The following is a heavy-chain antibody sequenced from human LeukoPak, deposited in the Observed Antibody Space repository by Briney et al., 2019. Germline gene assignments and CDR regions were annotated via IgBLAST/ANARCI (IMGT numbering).Heavy chain of an antibody. V-gene: IGHV4-59*08. J-gene: IGHJ4*02. Sequence: SETLSLTCTVSVGSISSYYWSWIRQTPGKGLEWIMHIYYSGSTNYNPSLKSRVTISVDTSKNQFSIKLSAVPATDRSVYYCARHTDIAPLSSLKYWGQGTLVTVSS. CDR3: ARHTDIAPLSSLKY. D-gene: IGHD6-13*01. CDR2: IYYSGST. CDR1: VGSISSYY.